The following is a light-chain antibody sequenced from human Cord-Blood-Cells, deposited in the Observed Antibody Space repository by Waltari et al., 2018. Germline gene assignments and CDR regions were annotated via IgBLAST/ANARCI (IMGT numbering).Light chain of an antibody. CDR1: QSISSW. Sequence: DIQMTQSPSTLSASVGDRVTITCRASQSISSWLAWYQQKPGKAPKLLIYKASSLESGFPSRLSGSGAGTEFTLTISSRQPDDFATYYCQQYNSYTCTFGQGTKVESK. J-gene: IGKJ1*01. CDR2: KAS. V-gene: IGKV1-5*03. CDR3: QQYNSYTCT.